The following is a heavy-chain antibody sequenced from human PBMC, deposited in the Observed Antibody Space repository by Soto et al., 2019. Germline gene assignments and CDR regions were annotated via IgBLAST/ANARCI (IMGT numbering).Heavy chain of an antibody. J-gene: IGHJ5*02. D-gene: IGHD3-3*01. CDR1: GGSISSGDYY. CDR3: ARWWSGSRQGFDP. V-gene: IGHV4-31*03. Sequence: QVQLQESGPGLVKPSQTLSLTCTVSGGSISSGDYYWGRIRQHPGKGLEWIGYIYYSGSTYYNPSLKSRVTITVDTSTNQFSLKLSSVTAADTAVYYCARWWSGSRQGFDPWGQGTLVTVSS. CDR2: IYYSGST.